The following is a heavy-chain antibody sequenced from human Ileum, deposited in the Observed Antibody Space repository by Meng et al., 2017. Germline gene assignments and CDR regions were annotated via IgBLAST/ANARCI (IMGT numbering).Heavy chain of an antibody. Sequence: VPPQEPGPGLLKPSGTLSLTCAVSGGSISTSDWWSWVRQPPGKGLEWIGEIHHSGSTNYNPSLKSRVTISVDKSKNQFSLKLNSVTAADTAVYYCAREWSGSYRHFDYWGQGTLVTVSS. D-gene: IGHD1-26*01. V-gene: IGHV4-4*02. CDR2: IHHSGST. J-gene: IGHJ4*02. CDR1: GGSISTSDW. CDR3: AREWSGSYRHFDY.